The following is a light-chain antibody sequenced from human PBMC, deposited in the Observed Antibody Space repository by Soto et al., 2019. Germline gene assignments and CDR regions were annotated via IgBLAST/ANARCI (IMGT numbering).Light chain of an antibody. V-gene: IGKV4-1*01. J-gene: IGKJ2*01. CDR3: QQYASPPPT. CDR2: WAS. CDR1: QSVLYSSNNKNY. Sequence: DIVMTQSPDSLAVSLGERATINCKSSQSVLYSSNNKNYLAWYQQRPGQPPKLLIYWASTRESGVPDRFSGNGSGTDFTLTITSLQAEDVAVYYCQQYASPPPTFGQGTKLEIK.